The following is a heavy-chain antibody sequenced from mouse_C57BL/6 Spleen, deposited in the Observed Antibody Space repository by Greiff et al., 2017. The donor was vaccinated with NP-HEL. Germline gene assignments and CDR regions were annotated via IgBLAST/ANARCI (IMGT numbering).Heavy chain of an antibody. V-gene: IGHV1-59*01. CDR3: ARNSNCLDY. CDR1: GYTFTSYW. D-gene: IGHD2-5*01. CDR2: IDPSDSYT. Sequence: QVQLQQPGAELVRPGTSVKLSCKASGYTFTSYWMHWVKQRPGQGLEWIGVIDPSDSYTNYNQKFKGKATLTVDTSSSTAYMQLSSLTSEDSAVYYCARNSNCLDYWGQGTTLTVSS. J-gene: IGHJ2*01.